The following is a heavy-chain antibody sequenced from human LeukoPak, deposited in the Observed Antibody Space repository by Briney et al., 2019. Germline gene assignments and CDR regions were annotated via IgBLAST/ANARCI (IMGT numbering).Heavy chain of an antibody. Sequence: SETLSLTCTVSGGSISSYYWSWIRQPPGKGLEWIGYIYYSGSTNYNPSLKSRVTISVDTSKNQFSLKLSSVTAADTAVYYCVRESGYSYGYGPDYYYYGMDVWGQGTTVTVSS. CDR3: VRESGYSYGYGPDYYYYGMDV. D-gene: IGHD5-18*01. CDR1: GGSISSYY. J-gene: IGHJ6*02. V-gene: IGHV4-59*01. CDR2: IYYSGST.